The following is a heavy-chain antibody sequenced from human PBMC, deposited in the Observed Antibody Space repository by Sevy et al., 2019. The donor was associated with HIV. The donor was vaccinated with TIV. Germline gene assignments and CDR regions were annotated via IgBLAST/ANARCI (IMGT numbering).Heavy chain of an antibody. CDR1: GGSISSSNW. CDR2: IYHSGST. D-gene: IGHD3-22*01. CDR3: ARVAPYYYDSSGYYYYFDY. J-gene: IGHJ4*02. V-gene: IGHV4-4*02. Sequence: ETLSLTCAVSGGSISSSNWWSWVRQPPGKGLEWIGEIYHSGSTNYNPSLKSRVTISVDKSKNQFSLKLSSVTAADTAVYYCARVAPYYYDSSGYYYYFDYWGQGTLVTVSS.